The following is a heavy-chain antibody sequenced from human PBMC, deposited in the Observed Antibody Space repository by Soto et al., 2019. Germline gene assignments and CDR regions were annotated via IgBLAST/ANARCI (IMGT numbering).Heavy chain of an antibody. V-gene: IGHV4-31*03. D-gene: IGHD2-21*01. Sequence: SETLSLTCTVSGASITSGGYYWSWIRQHPGKGLEWIGYIYYSVTTYYNPSLKSRVIISVDTSKNQFSLNLSSVNAADTAVYYCTRGGDAYKNGHWGQGTLVTVS. CDR1: GASITSGGYY. CDR3: TRGGDAYKNGH. J-gene: IGHJ4*02. CDR2: IYYSVTT.